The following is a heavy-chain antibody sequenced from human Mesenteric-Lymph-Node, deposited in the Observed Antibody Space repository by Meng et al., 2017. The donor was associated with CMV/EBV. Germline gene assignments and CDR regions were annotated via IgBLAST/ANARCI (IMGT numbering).Heavy chain of an antibody. D-gene: IGHD4-11*01. CDR2: ISSSSSYI. J-gene: IGHJ4*02. CDR1: GFTFSSYS. CDR3: ARDLYSNDGLFL. V-gene: IGHV3-21*01. Sequence: GGSLRLSCAASGFTFSSYSMNWVRQAPGKGLEWVSSISSSSSYIYYADSVKGRFTISRDNAKNSLYLQMNSLRAEDTAVYYCARDLYSNDGLFLWGQGTLVTVSS.